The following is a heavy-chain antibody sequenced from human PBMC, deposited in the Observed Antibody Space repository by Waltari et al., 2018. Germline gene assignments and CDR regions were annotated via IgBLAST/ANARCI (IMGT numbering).Heavy chain of an antibody. Sequence: EVQLLESGGGLVQPGGSLRLSCAASGFTFSSYAMSWVRQAPGKGLEWVSAISGSGGSTYYADSVKGRFTISRDNSKNTLYLQMNSLRAEDTAVYYSAKGLLWFGGENPRRQGTLVTVSS. D-gene: IGHD3-10*01. CDR1: GFTFSSYA. CDR3: AKGLLWFGGENP. J-gene: IGHJ5*02. CDR2: ISGSGGST. V-gene: IGHV3-23*01.